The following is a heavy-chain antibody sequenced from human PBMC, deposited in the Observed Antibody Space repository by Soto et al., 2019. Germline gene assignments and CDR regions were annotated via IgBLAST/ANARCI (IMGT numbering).Heavy chain of an antibody. Sequence: SVKVSCKASGGTFSSYAISWVRQAPGQGLEWMGGIIPIFGTANYAQKFQGRVTITADESTSTAYMELSSLRSEDTAVYYCARHLWFGELFYPSIYYGMGVRGQGTRVTISS. J-gene: IGHJ6*02. D-gene: IGHD3-10*01. CDR1: GGTFSSYA. CDR2: IIPIFGTA. CDR3: ARHLWFGELFYPSIYYGMGV. V-gene: IGHV1-69*13.